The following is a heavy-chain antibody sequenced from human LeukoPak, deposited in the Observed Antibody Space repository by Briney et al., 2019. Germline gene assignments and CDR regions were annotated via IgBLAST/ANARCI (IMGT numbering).Heavy chain of an antibody. D-gene: IGHD1-1*01. Sequence: PSETLSLTCAVYGGSFSGYYWSWIRQPPGKGLEWIGEINHSGSTNYNPSLKSRVTISVDTSKNQFSLKLSSVTAADTAVYYCATWSRPNWNDDYYYYGMDVWGQGTTVTVSS. CDR2: INHSGST. CDR3: ATWSRPNWNDDYYYYGMDV. V-gene: IGHV4-34*01. CDR1: GGSFSGYY. J-gene: IGHJ6*02.